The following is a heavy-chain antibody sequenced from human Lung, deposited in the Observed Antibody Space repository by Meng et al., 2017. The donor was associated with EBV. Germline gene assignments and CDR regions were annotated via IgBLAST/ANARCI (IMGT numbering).Heavy chain of an antibody. J-gene: IGHJ4*02. CDR1: GDSLSSGEYF. V-gene: IGHV4-30-4*01. CDR3: ARGELLWDY. CDR2: MDYRGST. D-gene: IGHD2-2*01. Sequence: QGRRQESGPGLVKPSQTLSLTCTVSGDSLSSGEYFWSWIRQPPGKGLEWIGYMDYRGSTFYNPSLKSRVTISVDTSKNQFSLKLSSVTAADTAVYFCARGELLWDYWGQGTLVTVSS.